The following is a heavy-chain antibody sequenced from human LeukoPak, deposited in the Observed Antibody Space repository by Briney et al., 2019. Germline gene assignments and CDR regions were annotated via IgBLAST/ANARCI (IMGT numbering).Heavy chain of an antibody. CDR2: ISWNSGSI. CDR1: GFTFDDYA. J-gene: IGHJ5*02. Sequence: GGSLRLSCAASGFTFDDYAMHWVRHAPGKGLEWVSGISWNSGSIGYADSVKGRFTISRDNAKNSLYLQMNSLKPEDMALYYCAKGTTRPYAGSWFDPWGQGTLVTVSS. D-gene: IGHD2-2*01. V-gene: IGHV3-9*03. CDR3: AKGTTRPYAGSWFDP.